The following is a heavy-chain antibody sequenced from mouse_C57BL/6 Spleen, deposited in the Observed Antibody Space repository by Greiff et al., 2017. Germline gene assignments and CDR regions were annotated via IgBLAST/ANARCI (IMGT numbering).Heavy chain of an antibody. J-gene: IGHJ4*01. V-gene: IGHV1-81*01. CDR1: GYTFTSYG. Sequence: VKLQESGAELARPGASVKLSCKASGYTFTSYGISWVKQRPGQGLEWIGEIYPRSGNTYYNEKFKGKATLTADKSSSTAYMELRSLTSEDSAVYFCERGGYAMDYWGQGTSVTVSS. CDR3: ERGGYAMDY. CDR2: IYPRSGNT.